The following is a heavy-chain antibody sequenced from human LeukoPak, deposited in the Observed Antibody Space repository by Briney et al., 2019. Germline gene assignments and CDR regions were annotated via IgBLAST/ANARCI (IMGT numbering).Heavy chain of an antibody. D-gene: IGHD2-21*02. Sequence: GGSLRLSCAASGYTFSSYAMSWVRQAPGKGLEWVSAISGSGGSTYYADSVKGRFTISRDNSKNTLYLQMNSLRAEDTAVYYCAKDRAIVVVTDAFDIWGQGKMVTVSS. CDR3: AKDRAIVVVTDAFDI. V-gene: IGHV3-23*01. J-gene: IGHJ3*02. CDR1: GYTFSSYA. CDR2: ISGSGGST.